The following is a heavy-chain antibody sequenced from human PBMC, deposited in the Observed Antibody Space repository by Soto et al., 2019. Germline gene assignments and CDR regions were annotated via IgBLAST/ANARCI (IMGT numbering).Heavy chain of an antibody. CDR2: INHSGST. CDR3: ARGLGRDWFDS. CDR1: GGSFSGYY. Sequence: QVQLQQWGAGLLKPSETLSLTCAVYGGSFSGYYWSWIRKPPGKGLEWIGEINHSGSTNYNPSLKSSVTISVDTSKSQFSLKLSSVTAADTAVYYCARGLGRDWFDSWGQGTLVTVAS. V-gene: IGHV4-34*01. J-gene: IGHJ5*01. D-gene: IGHD1-26*01.